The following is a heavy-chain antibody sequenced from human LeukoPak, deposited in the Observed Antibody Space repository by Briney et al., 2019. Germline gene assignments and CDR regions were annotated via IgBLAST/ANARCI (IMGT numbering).Heavy chain of an antibody. CDR3: ARGFMVRALYGAVYYFDY. J-gene: IGHJ4*02. D-gene: IGHD3-10*01. Sequence: PSETLSLTCTVSDDSISDYYWSWIRQPPGKGLEWIGYIYYSGSTNYNPSLKSRVTISVDTSKNQFSLKLSSVTAADTAVYYCARGFMVRALYGAVYYFDYWGQGTLVTVSS. V-gene: IGHV4-59*01. CDR1: DDSISDYY. CDR2: IYYSGST.